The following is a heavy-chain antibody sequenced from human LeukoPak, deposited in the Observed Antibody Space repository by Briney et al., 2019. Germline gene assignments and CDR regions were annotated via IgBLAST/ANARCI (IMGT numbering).Heavy chain of an antibody. J-gene: IGHJ4*02. V-gene: IGHV3-21*01. CDR2: ISSSSSYI. CDR3: SYYYDSSGYYYY. CDR1: GLTFSSYS. Sequence: GGSLRLSCAASGLTFSSYSMNWVRQAPGKGLEWVSSISSSSSYIYYADSVKGRFTISRDNAKNSLYLQMNSLRAEDTAVYYCSYYYDSSGYYYYWGQGTLVTVSS. D-gene: IGHD3-22*01.